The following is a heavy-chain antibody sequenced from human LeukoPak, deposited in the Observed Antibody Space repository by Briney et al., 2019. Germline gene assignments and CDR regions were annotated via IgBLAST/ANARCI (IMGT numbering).Heavy chain of an antibody. Sequence: GGSLRLSCTVSEFTFSVYTMNWVRQAPGKGLEWVSSISPSSSSIYYADSVRGRFTVSRDNAKKSLSLQMNSLRVEDTAIYYCARETYNDFWSGLNWFDPWGQGTLATVSS. CDR1: EFTFSVYT. D-gene: IGHD3-3*01. CDR3: ARETYNDFWSGLNWFDP. J-gene: IGHJ5*02. V-gene: IGHV3-21*01. CDR2: ISPSSSSI.